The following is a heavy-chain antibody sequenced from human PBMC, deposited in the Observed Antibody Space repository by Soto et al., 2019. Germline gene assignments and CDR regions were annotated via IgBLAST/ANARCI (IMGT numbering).Heavy chain of an antibody. CDR3: ARTPRGFAVYYFDY. J-gene: IGHJ4*02. V-gene: IGHV5-51*03. D-gene: IGHD2-21*01. Sequence: EVQLVQSGVAVKKPGESLRISCKGSGYSFSNYWIGWVRQMPGKGLEWMGIIYPEDSDSRYNPSFQGQVTISGDKSINTAYPQWSSLRASDTARYYCARTPRGFAVYYFDYWGQGTRVAVSS. CDR1: GYSFSNYW. CDR2: IYPEDSDS.